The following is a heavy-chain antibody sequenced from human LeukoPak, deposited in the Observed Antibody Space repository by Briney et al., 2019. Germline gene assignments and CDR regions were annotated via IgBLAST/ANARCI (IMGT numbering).Heavy chain of an antibody. V-gene: IGHV1-8*01. J-gene: IGHJ4*02. D-gene: IGHD2-15*01. CDR3: ARERSLGYCSGGSCYSGWNFDY. CDR2: MNPNSGNT. Sequence: GASVKVSCKASGYTFTRYVINWVRQATGQGLEWMGWMNPNSGNTGYAQKFQGRVTITTDESTSTAYTELSSLRSEDTAVYYCARERSLGYCSGGSCYSGWNFDYWGQGTLVTVST. CDR1: GYTFTRYV.